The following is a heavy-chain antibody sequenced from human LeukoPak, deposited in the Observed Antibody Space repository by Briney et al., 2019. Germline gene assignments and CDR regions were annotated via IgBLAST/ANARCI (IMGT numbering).Heavy chain of an antibody. J-gene: IGHJ4*02. CDR3: ARYCSGGTCYVGLI. CDR1: GFTFSTYG. D-gene: IGHD2-15*01. V-gene: IGHV3-33*01. Sequence: GGSLRLSCAASGFTFSTYGTHWVRQAPGNGLEWVAVIRSDVSSEYYADSVKGRFIISRDNSKNTLYLQMNSLRAEDTAVYYCARYCSGGTCYVGLIWGQGTLVTVSS. CDR2: IRSDVSSE.